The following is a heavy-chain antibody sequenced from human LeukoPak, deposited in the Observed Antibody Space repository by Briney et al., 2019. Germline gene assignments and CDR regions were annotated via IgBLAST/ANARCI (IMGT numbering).Heavy chain of an antibody. Sequence: PSETLSLTCAVYGGSFSGYYWSWIRQPPRKGLEWIGEINHSGSTNYNPSLKSRVTISLDTSKNQFSLQLSSVAAADTAVYYCARGNIVGLIAATRFDPWRQGTLVTVSP. CDR2: INHSGST. J-gene: IGHJ5*02. D-gene: IGHD2-15*01. CDR1: GGSFSGYY. V-gene: IGHV4-34*01. CDR3: ARGNIVGLIAATRFDP.